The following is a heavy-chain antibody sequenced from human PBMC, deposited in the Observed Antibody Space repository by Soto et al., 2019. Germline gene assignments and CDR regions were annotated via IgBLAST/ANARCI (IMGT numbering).Heavy chain of an antibody. CDR2: MSYDGTNT. Sequence: QVQLVESGGGVVQPGASLRLSCTASGFMFSAYAMLRVRQAPGKGLEWVAAMSYDGTNTYYADSLKGRFTISRDNSKNTLFLQMSSLTADDSAVYYCARDPSPYTSGWYGIDFWGLGTLVTVSS. CDR1: GFMFSAYA. D-gene: IGHD6-19*01. CDR3: ARDPSPYTSGWYGIDF. J-gene: IGHJ4*01. V-gene: IGHV3-30-3*01.